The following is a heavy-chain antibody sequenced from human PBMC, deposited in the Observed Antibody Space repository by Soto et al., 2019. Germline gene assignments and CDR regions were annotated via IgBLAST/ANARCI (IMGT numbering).Heavy chain of an antibody. Sequence: QVQLVQSGSEVKKTGSAVRVSCKASGGSVSNSAISWLRQAPGQGLEWMGGIIPLFGPAIYARQFQGRFTISADESTGTAYMELSNVRSDDTAVYYCGRGISLTKVEYWGQGTRVTGSS. J-gene: IGHJ4*02. CDR1: GGSVSNSA. CDR2: IIPLFGPA. V-gene: IGHV1-69*01. D-gene: IGHD2-2*01. CDR3: GRGISLTKVEY.